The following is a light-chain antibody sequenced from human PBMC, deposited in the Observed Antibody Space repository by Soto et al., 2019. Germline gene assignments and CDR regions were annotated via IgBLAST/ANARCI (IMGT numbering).Light chain of an antibody. J-gene: IGKJ5*01. V-gene: IGKV3-11*01. CDR3: QQRSNWPPIT. Sequence: TMSXXPGEXATVXXRXSQSVSSYLAWYQQKPGQAPRLLIYDASNRATGIPARFSGSGSGPDFNLTISSIEPEDFAVYYCQQRSNWPPITFGQRTRMDIK. CDR1: QSVSSY. CDR2: DAS.